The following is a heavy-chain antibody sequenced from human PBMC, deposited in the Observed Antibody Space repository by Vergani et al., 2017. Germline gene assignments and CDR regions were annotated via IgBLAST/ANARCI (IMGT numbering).Heavy chain of an antibody. V-gene: IGHV3-NL1*01. CDR1: GFTLNTYG. CDR3: TRSECSGTTCYGHYFDL. Sequence: QVQLLQSGGGVVQPGGSLRLSCTLSGFTLNTYGIHWVRQAPGKGLEWVSVIKSDGRTSYAESVRGRFTISRDTSRNAVYLQMNILRVEDTGVYYCTRSECSGTTCYGHYFDLWGHGILVTVSS. D-gene: IGHD2-15*01. J-gene: IGHJ4*01. CDR2: IKSDGRT.